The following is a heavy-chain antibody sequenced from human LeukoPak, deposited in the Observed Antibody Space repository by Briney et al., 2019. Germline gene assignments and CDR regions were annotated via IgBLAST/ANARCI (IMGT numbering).Heavy chain of an antibody. D-gene: IGHD4-17*01. Sequence: ASVKVSCKASAYTFTGYYMHWVRQAPGQGLEWMGWINPNSGGTNYAQKFQGRVTMTRDTSISTAYMELSRLRSDDTAVYYCARDQPLPDYGDYAFDYWGQGTLVTVSS. CDR2: INPNSGGT. CDR1: AYTFTGYY. J-gene: IGHJ4*02. V-gene: IGHV1-2*02. CDR3: ARDQPLPDYGDYAFDY.